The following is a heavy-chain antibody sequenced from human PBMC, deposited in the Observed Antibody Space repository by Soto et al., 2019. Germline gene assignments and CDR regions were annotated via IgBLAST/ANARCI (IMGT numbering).Heavy chain of an antibody. J-gene: IGHJ4*02. CDR1: GFTFSNYD. CDR2: IGTAGDT. V-gene: IGHV3-13*01. D-gene: IGHD3-16*01. Sequence: EVQLVESGGGLVQPGGSLRLSCAASGFTFSNYDMHWVRQTTGKGLEWVSGIGTAGDTYYSGSVKGRFSISREDAKNSFHLQIKLLRAQAPAVYYCARGGLYICGQGTLVTVSS. CDR3: ARGGLYI.